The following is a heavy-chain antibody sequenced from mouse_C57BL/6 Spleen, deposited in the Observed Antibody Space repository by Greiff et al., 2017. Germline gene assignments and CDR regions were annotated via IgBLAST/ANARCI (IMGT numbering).Heavy chain of an antibody. D-gene: IGHD1-1*01. CDR1: GYTFTSYW. J-gene: IGHJ4*01. Sequence: QVHVKQPGAELVMPGASVKLSCKASGYTFTSYWMHWVKQRPGQGLEWIGEIDPSDSYTNYNQKFKGKSTLTVDKSSSTAYMQLSSLTSEDSAVYYCARRGYYGSSYAMDYWGQGTSVTVSS. V-gene: IGHV1-69*01. CDR3: ARRGYYGSSYAMDY. CDR2: IDPSDSYT.